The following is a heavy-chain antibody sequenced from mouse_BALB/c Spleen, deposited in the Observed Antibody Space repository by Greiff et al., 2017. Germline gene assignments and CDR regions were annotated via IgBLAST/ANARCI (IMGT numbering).Heavy chain of an antibody. Sequence: EVHLVESGGGLVQPGGSRKLSCAASGFTFSSFGMHWVRQAPEKGLEWVAYISSGSSTIYYADTVKGRFTISRDNPKNTLFLQMTSLRSEDTAMYYCARSYGNYVGYWYFDVWGAGTTVTVSS. CDR2: ISSGSSTI. J-gene: IGHJ1*01. CDR3: ARSYGNYVGYWYFDV. D-gene: IGHD2-1*01. CDR1: GFTFSSFG. V-gene: IGHV5-17*02.